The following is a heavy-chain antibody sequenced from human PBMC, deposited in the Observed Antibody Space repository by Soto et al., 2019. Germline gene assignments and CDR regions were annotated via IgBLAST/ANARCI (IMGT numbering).Heavy chain of an antibody. CDR2: ISGSGGST. D-gene: IGHD3-10*01. CDR1: GFTFSSYA. V-gene: IGHV3-23*01. Sequence: EVQLLESGGGLVQPGGSLRLSCAASGFTFSSYAMSWVRQAPGKGLEWVSAISGSGGSTYYADSVKGRFTISRDNSKNTLYLQMNSLRAEDTAVSYCAKVGYITMVRGAAIDYWGRGTLVTVSS. J-gene: IGHJ4*02. CDR3: AKVGYITMVRGAAIDY.